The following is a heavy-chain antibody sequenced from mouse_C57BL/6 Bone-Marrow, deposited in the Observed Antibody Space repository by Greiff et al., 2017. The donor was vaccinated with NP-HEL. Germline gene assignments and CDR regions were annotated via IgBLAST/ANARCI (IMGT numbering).Heavy chain of an antibody. J-gene: IGHJ2*01. D-gene: IGHD1-1*01. Sequence: VQLQQSGAELVRPGASVTLSCKASGFTFTDYEMHWVKQTPVHGLEWIGAIDPETGGTAYNQKFKGKARLTADKSTNTAYMELRSLTSKDSAVYYCTRCENYEFDYWGQGTTLTVSS. CDR2: IDPETGGT. V-gene: IGHV1-15*01. CDR1: GFTFTDYE. CDR3: TRCENYEFDY.